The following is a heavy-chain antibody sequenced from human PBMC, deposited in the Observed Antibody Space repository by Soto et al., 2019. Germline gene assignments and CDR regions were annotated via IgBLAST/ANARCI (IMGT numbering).Heavy chain of an antibody. CDR1: GYTFTNYA. J-gene: IGHJ2*01. CDR2: LNPGNGNT. D-gene: IGHD2-21*01. V-gene: IGHV1-3*01. Sequence: QVQLVQSGAEVKEPGASVKVSCRASGYTFTNYAIHWVRQAPGQRLEWMGWLNPGNGNTKYPQKFQGRVTSTRDTSASTAYMFLSSLRSEDTAVYYCARDQVIPYCGGDCYSDWYFELWGRGTLVTVSS. CDR3: ARDQVIPYCGGDCYSDWYFEL.